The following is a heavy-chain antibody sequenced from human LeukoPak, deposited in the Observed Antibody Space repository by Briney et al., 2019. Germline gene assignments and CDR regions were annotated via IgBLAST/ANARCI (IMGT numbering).Heavy chain of an antibody. J-gene: IGHJ4*02. CDR3: ATDGGGGWTLDY. CDR1: GYTLTELS. D-gene: IGHD6-19*01. V-gene: IGHV1-24*01. Sequence: ASVKVSCKVSGYTLTELSMHSVRQAPGKGLEWMGGFDPEDGETIYAQKFQGRVTMTEDTSTDTAYMELSSLRSEDTAVYYCATDGGGGWTLDYWGQGTLVTVSS. CDR2: FDPEDGET.